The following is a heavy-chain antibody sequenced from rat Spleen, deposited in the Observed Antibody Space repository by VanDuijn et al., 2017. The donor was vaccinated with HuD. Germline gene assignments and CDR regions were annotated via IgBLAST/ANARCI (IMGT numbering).Heavy chain of an antibody. J-gene: IGHJ4*01. Sequence: EVQLVESGGGLVQPGRSLKLSCSVSGFTFSDYDMAWVRQAPTKGLEWVASISYDGSGTYYRDSVKGRFTISRDNAKTTLYLQMNSLRSEDTATYYCARPCSRRYVMDAWGQGASVTVSS. CDR2: ISYDGSGT. D-gene: IGHD1-2*01. CDR3: ARPCSRRYVMDA. CDR1: GFTFSDYD. V-gene: IGHV5-7*01.